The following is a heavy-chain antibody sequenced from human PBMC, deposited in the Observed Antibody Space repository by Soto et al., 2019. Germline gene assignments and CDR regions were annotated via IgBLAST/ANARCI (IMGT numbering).Heavy chain of an antibody. CDR3: ARGARGRGYIAFAQYNWFDP. V-gene: IGHV1-18*01. D-gene: IGHD5-12*01. CDR2: ISAYTGNT. CDR1: GYTFTSYG. J-gene: IGHJ5*02. Sequence: GVSVKVSCKASGYTFTSYGISWVRQAPGQGLEWMGWISAYTGNTNYAQKLQGRVTMTTETSTSTAYLQWSSLKASDTAMYYCARGARGRGYIAFAQYNWFDPWGQGTLVTVSS.